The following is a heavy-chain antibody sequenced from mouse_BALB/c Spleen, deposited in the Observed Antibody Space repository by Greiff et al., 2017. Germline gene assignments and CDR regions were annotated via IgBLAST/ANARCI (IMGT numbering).Heavy chain of an antibody. J-gene: IGHJ2*01. CDR2: IWAGGST. CDR3: ARDEEYGNYGYFDY. Sequence: VKLVESGPGLVAPSQSLSITCTVSGFSLTSYGVHWVRQPPGKGLEWLGVIWAGGSTNYNSALMSRLSISKDNSKSQVFLKMNSLQTDDTAMYYCARDEEYGNYGYFDYWGQGTTLTVSS. V-gene: IGHV2-9*02. CDR1: GFSLTSYG. D-gene: IGHD2-10*02.